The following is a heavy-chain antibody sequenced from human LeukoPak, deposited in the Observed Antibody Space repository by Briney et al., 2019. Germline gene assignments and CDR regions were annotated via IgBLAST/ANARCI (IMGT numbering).Heavy chain of an antibody. D-gene: IGHD5-24*01. V-gene: IGHV1-2*02. CDR2: ITPSGGT. J-gene: IGHJ4*02. Sequence: ASVKVSCKASGGTFSSYALTWVRQAPGQGLEWMGWITPSGGTNYPQKFQGRVAITWDTSITTAYMDLSRLTSDDTAVYYCARDRYGDGFAHLDYWGQGALVTVSS. CDR3: ARDRYGDGFAHLDY. CDR1: GGTFSSYA.